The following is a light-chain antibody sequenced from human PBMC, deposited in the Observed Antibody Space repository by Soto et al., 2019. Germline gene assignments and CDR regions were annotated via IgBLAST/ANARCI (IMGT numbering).Light chain of an antibody. CDR3: QRYGSSLWT. CDR1: QSVSSTY. CDR2: GTS. J-gene: IGKJ1*01. Sequence: EIVLTPSPATLSLSPGERATLSCRASQSVSSTYLGWYQQQPGQPPRLLMSGTSNRATGTPDRFSGSGSGTEFTLTISRLEPEDFAVYYCQRYGSSLWTFGQGTKVDIK. V-gene: IGKV3-20*01.